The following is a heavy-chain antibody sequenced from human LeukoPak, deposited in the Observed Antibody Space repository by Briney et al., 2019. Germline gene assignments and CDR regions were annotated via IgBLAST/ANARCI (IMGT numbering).Heavy chain of an antibody. V-gene: IGHV3-48*01. Sequence: GGSLRHSCAASGFIISGDSMNWVRQAPGKGLEWIAYISRDSGIKYYADSVRGRFTISGDNAKSSLYLQMHSLRAEDTAVYYCVRDNPRCCGVVPANIDDYWGQGTLVTVSS. CDR2: ISRDSGIK. CDR3: VRDNPRCCGVVPANIDDY. CDR1: GFIISGDS. J-gene: IGHJ4*02. D-gene: IGHD2-15*01.